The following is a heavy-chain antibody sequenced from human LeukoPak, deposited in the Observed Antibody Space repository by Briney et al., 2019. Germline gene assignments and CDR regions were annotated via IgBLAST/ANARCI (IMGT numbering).Heavy chain of an antibody. CDR3: ARGLRLDYYYYYGMDV. V-gene: IGHV3-74*01. D-gene: IGHD2-8*01. J-gene: IGHJ6*02. Sequence: GGSLRLSCAASGFTFSSYWMHWVRQAPGKGLVWVSRINNNGSSTNYADSVKGRFTISRDNAKNTLYLQMNSLRAEDTAVYYCARGLRLDYYYYYGMDVWGQGTTVTVSS. CDR1: GFTFSSYW. CDR2: INNNGSST.